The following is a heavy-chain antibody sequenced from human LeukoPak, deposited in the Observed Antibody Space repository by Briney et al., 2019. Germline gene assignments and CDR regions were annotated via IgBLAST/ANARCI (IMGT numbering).Heavy chain of an antibody. D-gene: IGHD6-13*01. J-gene: IGHJ5*02. CDR2: INHSGST. CDR1: GGSFSGYY. V-gene: IGHV4-34*01. Sequence: SETLSLTCAVYGGSFSGYYGSWIRQPPGKGLEWIGEINHSGSTNYNPSLKSRVTISVDTSKNQFSLKLSSVTAADTAVYYCARGQEQLVRGNWFDPWGQGTLVTVSS. CDR3: ARGQEQLVRGNWFDP.